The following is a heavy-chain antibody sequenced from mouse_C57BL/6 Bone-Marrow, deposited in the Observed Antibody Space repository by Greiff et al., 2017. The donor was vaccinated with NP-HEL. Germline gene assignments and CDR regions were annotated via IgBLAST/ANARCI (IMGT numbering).Heavy chain of an antibody. CDR2: IYPGNSDT. J-gene: IGHJ2*01. D-gene: IGHD3-3*01. CDR3: TRGGTPLYYFDY. V-gene: IGHV1-5*01. CDR1: GYTFTSYW. Sequence: EVQVVESGTVLARPGASVKMSCKTSGYTFTSYWMHWVKQRPGQGLEWIGAIYPGNSDTSYNPKFKGKAKLTAVTSASTAYMELSSLTNEDSAVYYCTRGGTPLYYFDYWGQGTTLTVSS.